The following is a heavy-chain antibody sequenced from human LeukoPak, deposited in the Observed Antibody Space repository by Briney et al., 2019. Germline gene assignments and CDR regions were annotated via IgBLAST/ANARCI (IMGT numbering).Heavy chain of an antibody. D-gene: IGHD5-24*01. V-gene: IGHV1-2*02. CDR2: INPNSGGT. J-gene: IGHJ5*02. Sequence: ASVKVSCKASGYTFTGYYMHWVRQAPGQGLEWMGWINPNSGGTNYAQKFQGRVTMTRDTSFSTAYMELTRLRSDDPPVYHWCKDGYTYGGGDWFDPWGQGTLVTVSS. CDR3: CKDGYTYGGGDWFDP. CDR1: GYTFTGYY.